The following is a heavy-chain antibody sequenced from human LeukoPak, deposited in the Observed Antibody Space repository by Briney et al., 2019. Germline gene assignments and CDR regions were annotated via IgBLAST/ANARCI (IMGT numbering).Heavy chain of an antibody. CDR1: GGSISSSSYY. CDR3: ARSASGYSYGKLGTLDY. CDR2: IYYSGST. J-gene: IGHJ4*02. D-gene: IGHD5-18*01. Sequence: PSETLSLTCTASGGSISSSSYYWGWIRQPPGKGLEWIGSIYYSGSTYYNPSLKSRVTISVDTSKNQFSLKLSSVTAADTAVYYCARSASGYSYGKLGTLDYWGQGTLVTVSS. V-gene: IGHV4-39*07.